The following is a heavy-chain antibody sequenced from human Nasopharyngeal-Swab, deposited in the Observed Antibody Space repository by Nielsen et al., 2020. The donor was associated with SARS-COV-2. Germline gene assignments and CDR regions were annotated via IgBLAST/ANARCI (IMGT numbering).Heavy chain of an antibody. CDR3: ARPSSGWYGAFDI. D-gene: IGHD6-19*01. Sequence: KVSCKGSGYGFTSYWISWVRQMPGKGLEWMGRIDPSDSYTNYSPSFQGHVTISADKSISTAYLQWSSLKASDTAMYYCARPSSGWYGAFDIWGQGAMVTVSS. CDR1: GYGFTSYW. J-gene: IGHJ3*02. V-gene: IGHV5-10-1*01. CDR2: IDPSDSYT.